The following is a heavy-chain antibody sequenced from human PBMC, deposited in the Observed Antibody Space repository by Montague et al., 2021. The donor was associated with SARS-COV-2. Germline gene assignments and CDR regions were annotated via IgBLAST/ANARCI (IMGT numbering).Heavy chain of an antibody. D-gene: IGHD3-16*02. Sequence: SLRLSCAASGFTFSNYDMSWVRQASGKGPEWISYISTSAYTTSYAGSVKGRFTISRDNGKNSLYLQMNSLRVEDTAVYYCTRDYRSIVGDGLDIWGQGTKVTVSS. CDR2: ISTSAYTT. CDR1: GFTFSNYD. V-gene: IGHV3-48*03. J-gene: IGHJ3*02. CDR3: TRDYRSIVGDGLDI.